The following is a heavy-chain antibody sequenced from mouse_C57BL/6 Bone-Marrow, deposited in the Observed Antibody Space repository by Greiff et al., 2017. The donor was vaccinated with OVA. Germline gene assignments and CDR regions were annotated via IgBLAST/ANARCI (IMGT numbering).Heavy chain of an antibody. J-gene: IGHJ2*01. CDR3: AREGNRLGRGHFDY. CDR2: IYPSDSET. CDR1: GYTFTSYW. Sequence: QVQLQQPGAELVRPGSSVKLSCKASGYTFTSYWMDWVKQRPGQGLEWIGNIYPSDSETHYNQKFKDKATLTVDKSSSTAYMQLSSLTSEDSAVYYCAREGNRLGRGHFDYWGQGTTLTVSS. D-gene: IGHD4-1*01. V-gene: IGHV1-61*01.